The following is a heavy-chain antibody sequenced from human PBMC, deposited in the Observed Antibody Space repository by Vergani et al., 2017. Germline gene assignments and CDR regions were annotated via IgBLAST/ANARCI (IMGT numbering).Heavy chain of an antibody. J-gene: IGHJ6*02. D-gene: IGHD3-10*01. CDR2: IYSGGST. CDR3: ARDRWVYYGSGSYYTTLRYYCYFGMDV. V-gene: IGHV3-66*02. CDR1: GFTVSSNY. Sequence: EVQLVESGGGLVQPGGSLRLSCAASGFTVSSNYMSWVRQAPGKGLEWVSVIYSGGSTYYADSVKGRFTISRDNSKNTLYLQLNSLRAEDTAVYYCARDRWVYYGSGSYYTTLRYYCYFGMDVWGQGTTVTVSS.